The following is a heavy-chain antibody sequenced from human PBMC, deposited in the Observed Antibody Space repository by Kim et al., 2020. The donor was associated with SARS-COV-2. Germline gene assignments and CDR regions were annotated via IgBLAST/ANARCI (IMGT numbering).Heavy chain of an antibody. Sequence: GGSLRLSCEASGFTFSNYGMSWVRQAPGKGLEWVSLINSGDSSTYYADSVKGRFTISRDNSKNTLYLQMNSMRAKDTAVYYCAKEFCSGGSCYLDYWGQG. V-gene: IGHV3-23*03. CDR1: GFTFSNYG. D-gene: IGHD2-15*01. J-gene: IGHJ4*02. CDR3: AKEFCSGGSCYLDY. CDR2: INSGDSST.